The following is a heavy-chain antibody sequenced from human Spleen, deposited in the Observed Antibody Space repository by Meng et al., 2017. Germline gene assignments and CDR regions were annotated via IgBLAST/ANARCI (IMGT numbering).Heavy chain of an antibody. CDR3: AREVGPGKYSPFDY. D-gene: IGHD4-11*01. J-gene: IGHJ4*02. V-gene: IGHV3-7*01. CDR2: IKQDGSEK. CDR1: GFTFSSYW. Sequence: GGSLRLSCAASGFTFSSYWMSWVRQAPGKGLEWVANIKQDGSEKYYVDSVKGRFTISRDNAKNSLYLQMNSLRAEDTAVYYCAREVGPGKYSPFDYWGQGTLVTVSS.